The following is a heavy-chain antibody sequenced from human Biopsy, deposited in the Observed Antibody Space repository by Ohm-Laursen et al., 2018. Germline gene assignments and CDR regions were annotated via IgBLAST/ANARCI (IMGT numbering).Heavy chain of an antibody. Sequence: GASVKVSCKASGYNFTSYYMHWVRQAPGQGLEWMGMINPSGSTTSYPQIFQGRVTMTRDTSKSTVYMELSSLRSADTAVYFCARNTGWYGDLYYFDYRGQGTLVTVSS. J-gene: IGHJ4*02. D-gene: IGHD6-19*01. CDR1: GYNFTSYY. CDR3: ARNTGWYGDLYYFDY. CDR2: INPSGSTT. V-gene: IGHV1-46*01.